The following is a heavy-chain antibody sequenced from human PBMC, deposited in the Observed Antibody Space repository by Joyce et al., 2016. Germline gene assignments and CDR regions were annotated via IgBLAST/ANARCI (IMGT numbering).Heavy chain of an antibody. D-gene: IGHD3-10*01. CDR3: VRPMWSYCGSGTVAD. J-gene: IGHJ4*02. V-gene: IGHV5-51*01. CDR1: GYSFTTYW. Sequence: EVQLVQSGAEVKKPGESLKISCKGSGYSFTTYWIGWVRQMPGKGLEWVGIIYPDESETRYSPSFQGQVTISADKSSNTAYLQGNRLKASDSAMYYCVRPMWSYCGSGTVADWGQGTLIVVSS. CDR2: IYPDESET.